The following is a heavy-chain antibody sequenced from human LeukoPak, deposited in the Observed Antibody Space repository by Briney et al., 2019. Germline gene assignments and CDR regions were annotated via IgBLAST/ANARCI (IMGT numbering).Heavy chain of an antibody. CDR2: FDGNADGT. CDR3: VKPRIIGLGWAQFDY. V-gene: IGHV3-23*01. J-gene: IGHJ4*02. Sequence: GGSLRLSCATSGFTSSRSGMTWVRQPPGKGLEWVASFDGNADGTHYADSVKGRCTISRDNSKNTVYLQMNSLRAEDTAIYYCVKPRIIGLGWAQFDYWGQGSLVTVSS. D-gene: IGHD2-15*01. CDR1: GFTSSRSG.